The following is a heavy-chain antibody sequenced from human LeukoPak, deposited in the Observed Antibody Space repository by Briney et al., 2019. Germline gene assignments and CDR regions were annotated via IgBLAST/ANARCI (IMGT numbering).Heavy chain of an antibody. CDR3: ARDPKTYYDFWSGYYNLDYYYYMDV. D-gene: IGHD3-3*01. J-gene: IGHJ6*03. Sequence: SETLSLTCTVSGGSINSGSYYWSWIRQPAEQGLEWIGRIYTSGSTNYNPSFRSRVIISLDTSKKQFSLKLSSVTAADTAVYYCARDPKTYYDFWSGYYNLDYYYYMDVWGKGTTVTVSS. CDR2: IYTSGST. CDR1: GGSINSGSYY. V-gene: IGHV4-61*02.